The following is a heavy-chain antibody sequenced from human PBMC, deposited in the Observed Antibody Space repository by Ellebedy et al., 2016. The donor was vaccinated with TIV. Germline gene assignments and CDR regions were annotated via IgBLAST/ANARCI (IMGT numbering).Heavy chain of an antibody. CDR2: IYPYSGGT. V-gene: IGHV1-2*02. CDR1: GYTFTAYH. J-gene: IGHJ4*02. D-gene: IGHD3-3*02. CDR3: ATFPYISTSSAY. Sequence: VSVKVSCKASGYTFTAYHIHWVRQAPGQGLEWMGWIYPYSGGTNYAPKFQGRVTMTRDMSINTGYMELSGLKSDDTAVYYCATFPYISTSSAYWGQGTLVTVSS.